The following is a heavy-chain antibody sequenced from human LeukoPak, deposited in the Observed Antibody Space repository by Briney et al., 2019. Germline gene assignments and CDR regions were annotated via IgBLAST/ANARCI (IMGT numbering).Heavy chain of an antibody. J-gene: IGHJ4*02. CDR2: INPNSGGT. V-gene: IGHV1-2*02. Sequence: ASVKVSCKASGYTFTGYYMHWVRQVPGQGLEWMGWINPNSGGTNYAQKFQGRVTMTRDASISTAYMALSRLRSDDTAMYYCARVGQSDYWGQGTLVTVSS. CDR1: GYTFTGYY. D-gene: IGHD5-24*01. CDR3: ARVGQSDY.